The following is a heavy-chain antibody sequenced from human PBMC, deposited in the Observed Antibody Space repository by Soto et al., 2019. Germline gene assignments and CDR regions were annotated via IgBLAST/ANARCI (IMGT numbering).Heavy chain of an antibody. V-gene: IGHV3-33*01. J-gene: IGHJ6*03. CDR3: ARDRGMVRGVYYYYYYYMDV. CDR1: GFTFSSYG. Sequence: QVQLVESGGGVVQPGRSLRLSCAASGFTFSSYGMHWVRQAPGKGLEWVAVIWYDGSNKYYADSVKGRFTISRDNSKNTLYLQMNSLRAEDTAVYYCARDRGMVRGVYYYYYYYMDVWGKGTTVTVSS. CDR2: IWYDGSNK. D-gene: IGHD3-10*01.